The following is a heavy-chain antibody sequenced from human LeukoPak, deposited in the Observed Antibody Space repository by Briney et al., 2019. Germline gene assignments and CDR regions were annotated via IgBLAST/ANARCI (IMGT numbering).Heavy chain of an antibody. J-gene: IGHJ4*02. CDR3: ATLGGRFGELDFDY. V-gene: IGHV3-21*01. CDR2: ITISSRYI. CDR1: GFTFSNYS. Sequence: PGGSLRLSCAASGFTFSNYSMNWVRQAPGKGLEWVSSITISSRYIYYADSVKGRFTISRDNSKNTLYLQMNSLRAEDTAVYYCATLGGRFGELDFDYWGQGTLVTVSS. D-gene: IGHD3-10*01.